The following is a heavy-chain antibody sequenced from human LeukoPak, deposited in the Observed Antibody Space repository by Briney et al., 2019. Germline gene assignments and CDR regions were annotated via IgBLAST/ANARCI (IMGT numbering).Heavy chain of an antibody. Sequence: GASVKVSCKASGYTFTGYYMHWVRQAPGQGLEWMGWINPNSGGTNYAQKFQGRVTMTRDTSISTAYMELSRLRSDDTAVYYCARGPSYYGSSYYYYYMDVWGKGTTVTVSS. J-gene: IGHJ6*03. CDR3: ARGPSYYGSSYYYYYMDV. CDR2: INPNSGGT. D-gene: IGHD3-10*01. CDR1: GYTFTGYY. V-gene: IGHV1-2*02.